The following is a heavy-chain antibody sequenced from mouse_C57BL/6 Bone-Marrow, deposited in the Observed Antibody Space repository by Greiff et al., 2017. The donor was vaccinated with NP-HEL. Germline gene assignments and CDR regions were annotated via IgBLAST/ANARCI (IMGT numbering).Heavy chain of an antibody. V-gene: IGHV1-69*01. D-gene: IGHD2-1*01. Sequence: VQLQQSGAELVMPGASVKLSCKASGYTFTSYWMHWVKRRPGQGLEWIGEIDPSDSYTNYNQKFKGKSTLTVDKSSSTAYMQLSSLTSEDSAVYYCAREGGNRYAMDYWGQGTSVTVSS. CDR2: IDPSDSYT. CDR1: GYTFTSYW. J-gene: IGHJ4*01. CDR3: AREGGNRYAMDY.